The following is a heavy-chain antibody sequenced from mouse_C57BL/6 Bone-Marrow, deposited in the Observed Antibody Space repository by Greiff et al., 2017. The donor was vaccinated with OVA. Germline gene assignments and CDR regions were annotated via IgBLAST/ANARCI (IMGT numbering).Heavy chain of an antibody. CDR2: IDPENGDT. D-gene: IGHD1-1*01. J-gene: IGHJ2*01. V-gene: IGHV14-4*01. Sequence: EVQLQQSGAELVRPGASVKLSCTASGFNIKDDYMHWVKQRPEQGLEWIGWIDPENGDTEYASKFQGKATITADTSSNTAYLQLSSLTSEDTAVYYCTTEITTVLKDYWGQGTTLTVSS. CDR1: GFNIKDDY. CDR3: TTEITTVLKDY.